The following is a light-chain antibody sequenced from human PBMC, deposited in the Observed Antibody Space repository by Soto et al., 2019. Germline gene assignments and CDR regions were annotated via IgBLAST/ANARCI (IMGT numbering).Light chain of an antibody. CDR3: NSYTITSARV. CDR1: RNDVGGFNY. Sequence: QSALTQPASVSGSPGQSITISCTGTRNDVGGFNYVSWYQQHPGKAPKVIIYEVTNRPSGVSNRFSGSKSGNTASLTISGLQAEDEADYYCNSYTITSARVFGGGTKLTVL. J-gene: IGLJ3*02. CDR2: EVT. V-gene: IGLV2-14*01.